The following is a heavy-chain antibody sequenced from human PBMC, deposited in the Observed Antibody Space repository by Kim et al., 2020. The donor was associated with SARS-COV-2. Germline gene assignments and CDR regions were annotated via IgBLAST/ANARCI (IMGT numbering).Heavy chain of an antibody. D-gene: IGHD3-10*01. CDR2: IYYSGST. CDR1: GGSISSSSYY. J-gene: IGHJ4*02. V-gene: IGHV4-39*01. CDR3: ARRSYYYGSGSYYDY. Sequence: SETLSLTCTVSGGSISSSSYYWGWIRQPPGKGLEWIGSIYYSGSTYYNPSLKSRVTISVDTSKNQFSLKLSSVTAADTAVYYCARRSYYYGSGSYYDYWGQGTLVTVSS.